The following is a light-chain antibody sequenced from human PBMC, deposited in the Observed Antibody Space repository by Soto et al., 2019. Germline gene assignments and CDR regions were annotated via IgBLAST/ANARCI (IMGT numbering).Light chain of an antibody. CDR3: CSYAGSYTFEMV. CDR2: DVS. J-gene: IGLJ2*01. Sequence: QSALTQPRSVSGSPGQSVTISCTGTSSDFGGYNYVSWYQQHPGKARKLMIYDVSKRPSGVPDRFSGSKSGNTASLTISGLQAEDEADYYCCSYAGSYTFEMVFGGGTKRTVL. CDR1: SSDFGGYNY. V-gene: IGLV2-11*01.